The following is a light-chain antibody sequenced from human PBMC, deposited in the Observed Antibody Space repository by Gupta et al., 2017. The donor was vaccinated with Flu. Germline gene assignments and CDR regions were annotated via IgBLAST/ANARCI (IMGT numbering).Light chain of an antibody. CDR2: DND. V-gene: IGLV1-51*01. Sequence: QSVLTQPPSVSAPPGQKVAISCSGSTSNIGIHYVSWYQQVPGAAPHLLIYDNDRRPCGIPDRFSGSKSGTSAILGITGLQTGDEADYYCGTWDNSMSAVVFGGGTKLAVL. J-gene: IGLJ2*01. CDR1: TSNIGIHY. CDR3: GTWDNSMSAVV.